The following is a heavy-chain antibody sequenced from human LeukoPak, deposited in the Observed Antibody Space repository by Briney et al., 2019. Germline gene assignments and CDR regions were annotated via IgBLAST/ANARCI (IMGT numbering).Heavy chain of an antibody. D-gene: IGHD1/OR15-1a*01. CDR1: GISISDFH. CDR3: ARHVEHAAYFHH. CDR2: ITNSGDA. Sequence: SETLSLTCTVAGISISDFHWSWLRQSPEKGLEWIGWITNSGDANYNPSLESRLAMSADTSKSQLSLRVTSVTDADTAVYYCARHVEHAAYFHHWGQGKLVTVSS. V-gene: IGHV4-59*08. J-gene: IGHJ4*02.